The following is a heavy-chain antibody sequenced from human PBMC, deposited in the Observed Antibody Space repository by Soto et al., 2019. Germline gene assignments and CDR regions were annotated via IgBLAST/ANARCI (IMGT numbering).Heavy chain of an antibody. Sequence: ASVKVSCEASGDSFTSYGISWVRQAPGQGLKWMGWISAYNGNTNYAQKLQGRVTMTTDTSTSTAYMELRSLRSDDTAVYYCARVKGSGYHNWFDPWGQGTLVTVSS. CDR3: ARVKGSGYHNWFDP. D-gene: IGHD3-22*01. J-gene: IGHJ5*02. V-gene: IGHV1-18*01. CDR2: ISAYNGNT. CDR1: GDSFTSYG.